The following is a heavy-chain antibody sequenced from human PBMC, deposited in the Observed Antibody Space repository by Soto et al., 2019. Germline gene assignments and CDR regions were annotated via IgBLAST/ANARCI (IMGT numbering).Heavy chain of an antibody. J-gene: IGHJ4*02. CDR3: ARGTLAGPDFDY. V-gene: IGHV3-33*01. D-gene: IGHD6-19*01. CDR1: GFTFSSYC. CDR2: IWYDGSNK. Sequence: GGSLRLSCAASGFTFSSYCMHWVRQAPGKGLEWVAVIWYDGSNKYYADSVKGRFTISRDNSKNTLYLQMNSLRAEDTAVYYCARGTLAGPDFDYWGQGTLVTVSS.